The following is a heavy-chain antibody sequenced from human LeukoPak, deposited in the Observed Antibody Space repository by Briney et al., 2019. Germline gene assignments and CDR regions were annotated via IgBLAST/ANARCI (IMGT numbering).Heavy chain of an antibody. CDR1: GYSISSGYY. V-gene: IGHV4-38-2*01. J-gene: IGHJ4*02. CDR2: VYQSGIT. D-gene: IGHD4-11*01. Sequence: SETLSLTCAVSGYSISSGYYWGWIRQPPGKGLEWIGNVYQSGITYYNASLKSRVTISVDTSKNQFPLKLNSVTAADTAVYYCVRRYSNSYFDYWGQGTLVTVSS. CDR3: VRRYSNSYFDY.